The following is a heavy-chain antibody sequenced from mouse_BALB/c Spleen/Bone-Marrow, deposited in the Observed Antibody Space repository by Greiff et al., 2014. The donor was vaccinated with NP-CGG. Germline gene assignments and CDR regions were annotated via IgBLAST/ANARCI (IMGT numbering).Heavy chain of an antibody. V-gene: IGHV14-3*02. CDR2: IDPVNGNT. D-gene: IGHD4-1*01. J-gene: IGHJ4*01. CDR3: ARWEYYAMDY. CDR1: GFNIKDTY. Sequence: DVHLVESGAELVKPGASVKLSCTASGFNIKDTYMHWVKQRPEQGLEWIGRIDPVNGNTKYDPKFQGKATITADTSSNTAYLQLSSLTSEDTAVYYCARWEYYAMDYWGQGTSVTVSS.